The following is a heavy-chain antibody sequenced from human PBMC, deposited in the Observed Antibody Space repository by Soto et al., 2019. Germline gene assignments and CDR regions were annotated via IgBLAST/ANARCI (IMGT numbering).Heavy chain of an antibody. Sequence: ASVKVSCKASGYTFTSYYMHWVRQAPGQGLEWMGIINPSGGSTSYAQKFQGRVTMTRDTSTSTVYMELSSLRSEDTAVYYCARKAEITMVRGVNHHFDYWGQGTLVTVSS. D-gene: IGHD3-10*01. CDR2: INPSGGST. CDR1: GYTFTSYY. CDR3: ARKAEITMVRGVNHHFDY. J-gene: IGHJ4*02. V-gene: IGHV1-46*03.